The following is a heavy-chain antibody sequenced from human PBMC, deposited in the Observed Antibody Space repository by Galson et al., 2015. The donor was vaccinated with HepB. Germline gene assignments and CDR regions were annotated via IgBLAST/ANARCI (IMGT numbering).Heavy chain of an antibody. CDR2: IIPIFGTA. J-gene: IGHJ6*02. CDR3: ARVRMRGDDYVDEGGYYYGKDV. CDR1: GGTFSSYA. Sequence: SVKVSCKASGGTFSSYAISWVRQAPGQGLEWMGGIIPIFGTANYAQKFQGRVTITADESTSTAYMELSSLRSEDTAVYYCARVRMRGDDYVDEGGYYYGKDVWGQGTTVTVSS. D-gene: IGHD4-17*01. V-gene: IGHV1-69*13.